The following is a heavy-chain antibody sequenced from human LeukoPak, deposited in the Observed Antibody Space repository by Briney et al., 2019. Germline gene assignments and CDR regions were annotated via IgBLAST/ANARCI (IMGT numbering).Heavy chain of an antibody. CDR1: GGSISSSSYY. D-gene: IGHD4-11*01. CDR3: AREGVTKYYFDY. CDR2: IYYSGST. V-gene: IGHV4-39*07. Sequence: SETLSLTCTVSGGSISSSSYYWGWIRQPPGKGLEWIGSIYYSGSTYYNPSLKSRVTISVDTSKNQFSLKLSSVTAADTAVYYCAREGVTKYYFDYWGQGTLVTVSS. J-gene: IGHJ4*02.